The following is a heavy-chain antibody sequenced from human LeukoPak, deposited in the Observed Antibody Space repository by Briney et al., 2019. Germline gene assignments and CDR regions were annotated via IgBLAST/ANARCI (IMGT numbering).Heavy chain of an antibody. V-gene: IGHV3-23*01. Sequence: GGSLRLSCAASGFTVSSNYMNWVRQAPGKGLEWVSIISDSGDSTYYADSGKGRFTISRDNSKNTLYLQMNTLRVDDTDVYYCAQVKASRMGAPNYWGQGTPVTVSS. J-gene: IGHJ4*02. CDR1: GFTVSSNY. D-gene: IGHD1-26*01. CDR2: ISDSGDST. CDR3: AQVKASRMGAPNY.